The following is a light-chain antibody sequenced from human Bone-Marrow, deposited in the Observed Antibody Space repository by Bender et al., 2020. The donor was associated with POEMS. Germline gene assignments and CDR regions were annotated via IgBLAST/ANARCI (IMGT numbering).Light chain of an antibody. CDR1: SSNIGAHA. J-gene: IGLJ3*02. CDR2: SSH. CDR3: AVWDDSRNGWL. Sequence: QSVLTQPPSASGTPGQRVTISCSGGSSNIGAHAVNWYQHLPGTAPELLLYSSHRRPSEVPDRFSGSRSGTSASLAISGLQSEDEADFYCAVWDDSRNGWLFGGGT. V-gene: IGLV1-44*01.